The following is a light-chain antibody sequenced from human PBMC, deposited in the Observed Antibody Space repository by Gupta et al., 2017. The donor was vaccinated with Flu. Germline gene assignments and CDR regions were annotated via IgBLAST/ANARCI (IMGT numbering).Light chain of an antibody. CDR1: SSNIGNNS. V-gene: IGLV1-51*01. Sequence: SSNIGNNSVSCDQQLPGTAPKLLIYDNDKRPSAISDRFSGSRSGTSATLGITGVQTGDGAHYYCGAWNSGLNPSWGFGEGTMVTVL. CDR3: GAWNSGLNPSWG. J-gene: IGLJ3*02. CDR2: DND.